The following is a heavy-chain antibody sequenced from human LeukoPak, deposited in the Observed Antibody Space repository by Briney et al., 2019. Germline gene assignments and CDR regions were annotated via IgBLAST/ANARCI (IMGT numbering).Heavy chain of an antibody. CDR3: TTRLRNHFDY. CDR1: GFTFSSFT. D-gene: IGHD5-12*01. CDR2: ISDGSRDT. Sequence: GGSLRLSCATSGFTFSSFTMNWVRQAPGKGLEWVSTISDGSRDTHYAGSVKGRFTISRDDSQNIVYLQMDSLRAEDTALYYCTTRLRNHFDYWGQGAQVTVSS. V-gene: IGHV3-23*01. J-gene: IGHJ4*02.